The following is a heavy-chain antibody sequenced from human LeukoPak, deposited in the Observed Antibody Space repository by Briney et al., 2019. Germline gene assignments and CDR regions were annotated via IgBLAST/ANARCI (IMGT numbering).Heavy chain of an antibody. V-gene: IGHV3-30-3*01. CDR2: ISYDGSNK. CDR3: ARGPLGYCSGGSCYVGAFDI. J-gene: IGHJ3*02. Sequence: HPGRSLRLSCAASGFTFSSYAMHWVRQAPGKGLEWVAAISYDGSNKYYADSVKGRFTISRDNSKNTLYLQMNSLRAEDTAVYYCARGPLGYCSGGSCYVGAFDIWGQGTMVTVSS. D-gene: IGHD2-15*01. CDR1: GFTFSSYA.